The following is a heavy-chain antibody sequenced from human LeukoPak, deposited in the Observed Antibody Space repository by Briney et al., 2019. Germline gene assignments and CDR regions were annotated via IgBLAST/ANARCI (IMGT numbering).Heavy chain of an antibody. CDR3: AKGGKWDVTPFDY. J-gene: IGHJ4*02. V-gene: IGHV3-30-3*01. D-gene: IGHD1-26*01. CDR1: GFTFSPYA. Sequence: PGGSLRLSCAASGFTFSPYAMHWVRQAPVKGLEWVAIIPYDGSNKYYADSVKGRFTISRDNSKNTLYLQVNSLRAEDTAVYYCAKGGKWDVTPFDYWGQGTLVTVSS. CDR2: IPYDGSNK.